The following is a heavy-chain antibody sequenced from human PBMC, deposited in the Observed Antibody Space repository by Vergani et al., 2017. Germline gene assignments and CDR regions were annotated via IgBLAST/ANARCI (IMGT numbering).Heavy chain of an antibody. CDR3: ARAGSGWYRGWFDA. CDR1: GGSISSYY. CDR2: IYYGGST. Sequence: QVQLQESGPGLVKPSETLSLTCTVSGGSISSYYWSWIRQPPGKGLEWIGTIYYGGSTNSNPSLKSRVTISVDTSKNQFSLKLSSVTAADTAVYYCARAGSGWYRGWFDAWGQGTLVTVSS. D-gene: IGHD6-19*01. V-gene: IGHV4-59*08. J-gene: IGHJ5*02.